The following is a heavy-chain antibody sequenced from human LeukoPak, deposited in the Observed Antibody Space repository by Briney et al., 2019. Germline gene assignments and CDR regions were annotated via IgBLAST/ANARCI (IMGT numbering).Heavy chain of an antibody. D-gene: IGHD6-19*01. Sequence: ASVKVSCKASGGTFSSYAISWVRQAPGQGLEWMGGIIPIFGTANYAQKFQERVTITRDMSTSTAYMELSSLRSEDTAVYYCAATGSGWGAPFDYWGQGTLVTVSS. CDR2: IIPIFGTA. J-gene: IGHJ4*02. CDR3: AATGSGWGAPFDY. V-gene: IGHV1-69*05. CDR1: GGTFSSYA.